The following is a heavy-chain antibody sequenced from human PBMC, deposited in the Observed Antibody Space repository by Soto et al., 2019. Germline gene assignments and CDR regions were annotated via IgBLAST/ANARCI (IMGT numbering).Heavy chain of an antibody. J-gene: IGHJ6*02. CDR3: ARDQGLFTATTPPYYYYYGLEI. CDR2: IYTSGST. D-gene: IGHD4-4*01. V-gene: IGHV4-4*07. CDR1: GGSISSYY. Sequence: LSLTCTVSGGSISSYYWSWLRQPAGKGLEWIGRIYTSGSTNYNPSLKSRVTMSVDTSKNQFSLKLSSVTAADTAVYYCARDQGLFTATTPPYYYYYGLEISGQGTTVNISS.